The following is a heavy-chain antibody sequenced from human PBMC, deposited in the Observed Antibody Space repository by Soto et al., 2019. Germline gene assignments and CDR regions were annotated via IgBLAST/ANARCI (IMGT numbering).Heavy chain of an antibody. V-gene: IGHV3-30-3*01. CDR2: ISDDGDNK. Sequence: QVQLVESGGGVVQPGRSLRLSCAASGFTLTNYAMHWVRQAPGKGLEWLAVISDDGDNKHYADSVKGRFTISRDNSNKTLYLQMNSLRPEVTAVYYCARDRYSSSTLFDYWGQGTLVTVSS. J-gene: IGHJ4*02. CDR3: ARDRYSSSTLFDY. CDR1: GFTLTNYA. D-gene: IGHD6-6*01.